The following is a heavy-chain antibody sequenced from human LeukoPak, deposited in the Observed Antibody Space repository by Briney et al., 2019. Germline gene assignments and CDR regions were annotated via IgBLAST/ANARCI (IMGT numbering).Heavy chain of an antibody. V-gene: IGHV3-66*02. Sequence: GGSLRLSCAASGFTVRNNYMSWVRQAPGKGLEWVSVIYSGGSTYYADSVKGRFTISRDNSKNTLYLQMNSLRAEDTAVYYCARDRIGGDYYYYYYMDVWGKGTTVTVSS. CDR2: IYSGGST. D-gene: IGHD1-26*01. J-gene: IGHJ6*03. CDR1: GFTVRNNY. CDR3: ARDRIGGDYYYYYYMDV.